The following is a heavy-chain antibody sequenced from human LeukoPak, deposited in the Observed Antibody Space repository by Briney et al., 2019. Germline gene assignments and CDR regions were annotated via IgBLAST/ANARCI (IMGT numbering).Heavy chain of an antibody. V-gene: IGHV3-7*01. CDR1: GFTFSSYG. J-gene: IGHJ4*02. Sequence: GGSLRLSCAASGFTFSSYGMSWVRQAPGKGLEWVANIKQDGSEKYYVDSVKGRFTISRDNSKNTLYLQMNSLRAEDTAVYYCASGYSSGWYWLDYWGQGTLVTVSS. CDR2: IKQDGSEK. CDR3: ASGYSSGWYWLDY. D-gene: IGHD6-19*01.